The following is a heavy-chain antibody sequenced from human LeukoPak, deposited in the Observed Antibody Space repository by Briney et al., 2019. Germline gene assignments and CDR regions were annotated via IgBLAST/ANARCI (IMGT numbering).Heavy chain of an antibody. D-gene: IGHD3-3*01. J-gene: IGHJ4*02. V-gene: IGHV3-74*01. CDR1: GFTFSNYW. CDR2: INTDGTGT. Sequence: PGGSLRLSCATSGFTFSNYWMHWVRQAPGKGLVWVSRINTDGTGTGYADSVKGRFTISRDNAKNTLYLQMNSLRVEDTAVYYCARHSTSIFGVVTEDYWGQGTLVTVSS. CDR3: ARHSTSIFGVVTEDY.